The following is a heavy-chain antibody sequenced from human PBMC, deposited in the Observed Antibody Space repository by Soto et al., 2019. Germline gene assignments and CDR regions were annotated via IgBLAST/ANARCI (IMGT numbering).Heavy chain of an antibody. D-gene: IGHD1-26*01. J-gene: IGHJ3*02. V-gene: IGHV3-74*01. CDR2: INSDGSST. Sequence: GESLKIPWAASGFTFSSYWMHWVRQAPGKGLVLGSRINSDGSSTSYADSVKGRLAISRDNAKKTLYLQMNSLRAEDTAVYYCARYSGSYYAFDIWGQGTMVTVSS. CDR3: ARYSGSYYAFDI. CDR1: GFTFSSYW.